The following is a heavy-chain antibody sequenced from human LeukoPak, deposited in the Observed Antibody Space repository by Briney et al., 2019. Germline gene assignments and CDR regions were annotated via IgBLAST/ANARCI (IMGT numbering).Heavy chain of an antibody. CDR1: GYTFTSYG. D-gene: IGHD1-26*01. CDR3: AREIALGIQNP. Sequence: GASVKASCKASGYTFTSYGISWVRQAPGQGLEWMGWISAYNGNTNYAQKLQGRVTITTDTSTSTAYMELRSLRSADTAVYYCAREIALGIQNPWGQGTLVTVSS. CDR2: ISAYNGNT. V-gene: IGHV1-18*01. J-gene: IGHJ5*02.